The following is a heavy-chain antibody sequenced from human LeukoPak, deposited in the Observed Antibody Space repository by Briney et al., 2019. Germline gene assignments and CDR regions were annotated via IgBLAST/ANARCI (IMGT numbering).Heavy chain of an antibody. CDR1: GGSFSGYY. CDR3: ARRGLRFLESVKYSWFDP. J-gene: IGHJ5*02. CDR2: INHSGST. Sequence: PSETLSLTCAVYGGSFSGYYWSWIRRPPGKGLEWIGEINHSGSTNYNPSLKSRVTISVDTSKNQFSLKLSSVTAADTAVYYCARRGLRFLESVKYSWFDPWGQGTLVTVSS. D-gene: IGHD3-3*01. V-gene: IGHV4-34*01.